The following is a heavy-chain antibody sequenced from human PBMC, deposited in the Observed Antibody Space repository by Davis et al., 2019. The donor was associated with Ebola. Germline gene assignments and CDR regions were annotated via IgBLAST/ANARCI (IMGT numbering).Heavy chain of an antibody. Sequence: HTGGSLRLSCAASGFTFSSYWMHWVRQAPGKGLVWVSRINSDGSSTSYADSVKGRFTISRDNAKNTLYLQMNSLRAEDTAVYYCARDFKAYNWNYYGMDVWGQGTTVTVSS. CDR1: GFTFSSYW. J-gene: IGHJ6*02. V-gene: IGHV3-74*01. CDR2: INSDGSST. D-gene: IGHD1-20*01. CDR3: ARDFKAYNWNYYGMDV.